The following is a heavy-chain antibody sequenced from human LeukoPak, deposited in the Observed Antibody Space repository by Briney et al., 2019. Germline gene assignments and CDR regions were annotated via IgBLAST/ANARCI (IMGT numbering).Heavy chain of an antibody. CDR2: ISGSGGST. D-gene: IGHD4-17*01. J-gene: IGHJ3*02. Sequence: GGSLRLSCAASGFTFSRYAMSWVRQAPGKGLEWVSAISGSGGSTYYADSVKGRFTISRDNSKNTLYLQMNSLRAEDTAVYYCAKDTDYGDYVFGVWLVRPVDAFDIWGQGTMVTVSS. CDR1: GFTFSRYA. V-gene: IGHV3-23*01. CDR3: AKDTDYGDYVFGVWLVRPVDAFDI.